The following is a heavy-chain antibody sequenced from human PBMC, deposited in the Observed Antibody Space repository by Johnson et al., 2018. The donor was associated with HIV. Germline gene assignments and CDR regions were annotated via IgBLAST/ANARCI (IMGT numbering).Heavy chain of an antibody. CDR2: IKWNGGST. CDR3: AKDLQDYYDSSGHDAFDI. CDR1: GFSFDDYG. Sequence: EVQLVESGGGMIRPGGSLRLSCEASGFSFDDYGMNWVRQVPGKGLEWFSGIKWNGGSTGYADSVKGRFTIYRDNAKNSLYLQMGSLRAEDTAVYYCAKDLQDYYDSSGHDAFDIWGQGTMVTVSS. V-gene: IGHV3-20*04. D-gene: IGHD3-22*01. J-gene: IGHJ3*02.